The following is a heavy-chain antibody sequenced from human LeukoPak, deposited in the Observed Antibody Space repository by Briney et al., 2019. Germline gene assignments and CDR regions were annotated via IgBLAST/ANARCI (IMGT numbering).Heavy chain of an antibody. CDR1: GHSISSGYF. J-gene: IGHJ4*02. V-gene: IGHV4-38-2*01. Sequence: PSETLSLTCAVSGHSISSGYFWGWIRQPPGKGLEWIGSIYHSGRTYYNPSPKSRVTISVDTSKNQFSLRLNSVTAADTAVYYCVRIPEGQTAYFDYWGQGTLVTFSS. D-gene: IGHD2-21*02. CDR3: VRIPEGQTAYFDY. CDR2: IYHSGRT.